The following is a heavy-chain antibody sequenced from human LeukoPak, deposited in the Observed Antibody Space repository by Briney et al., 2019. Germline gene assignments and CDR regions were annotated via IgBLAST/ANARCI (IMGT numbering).Heavy chain of an antibody. V-gene: IGHV5-51*01. D-gene: IGHD6-13*01. J-gene: IGHJ4*02. CDR3: ARLTRGIAAAGVPDY. Sequence: GESLKISCQGFGYSLTNYWIGWVRQMPGRGLERMGIIHPGDSDTRYSPSFQGQVTISVDKPITTAYLQWSSLKASDTAMYYCARLTRGIAAAGVPDYWGQGTLVTVSS. CDR2: IHPGDSDT. CDR1: GYSLTNYW.